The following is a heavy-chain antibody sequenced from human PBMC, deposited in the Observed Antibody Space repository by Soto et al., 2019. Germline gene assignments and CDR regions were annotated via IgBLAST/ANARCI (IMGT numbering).Heavy chain of an antibody. J-gene: IGHJ4*02. Sequence: GGSLRLSCAASGFTFITYGMHWVRQAPGKGLEWVAVISFDGTEKYYADSVKGRFTISRDDSKNTLYLQMDSLRADDTAVYYCAKDTARLIDYWGQGTLVTVSS. CDR1: GFTFITYG. D-gene: IGHD3-16*01. CDR2: ISFDGTEK. V-gene: IGHV3-30*18. CDR3: AKDTARLIDY.